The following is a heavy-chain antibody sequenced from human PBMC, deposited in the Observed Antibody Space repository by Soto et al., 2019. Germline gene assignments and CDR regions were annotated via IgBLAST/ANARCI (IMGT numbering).Heavy chain of an antibody. Sequence: PETLSLTCTVSGGSLSRYYWRWIRQPPGKGLEWIGYIYYSGSTNYNPSLKSRVTISVATSKNQFSLKLRSVTAADTAVYYCARFGSGSYYGYYYYGMDVGGQGTTVTVSS. D-gene: IGHD3-10*01. J-gene: IGHJ6*02. V-gene: IGHV4-59*01. CDR1: GGSLSRYY. CDR2: IYYSGST. CDR3: ARFGSGSYYGYYYYGMDV.